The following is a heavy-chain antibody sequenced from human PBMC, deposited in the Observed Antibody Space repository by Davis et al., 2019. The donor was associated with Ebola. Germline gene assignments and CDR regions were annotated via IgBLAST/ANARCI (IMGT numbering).Heavy chain of an antibody. CDR3: ARRGYYYDSSGYYSGAFDY. CDR1: GYSFTSYW. CDR2: IYPGDSDT. Sequence: PGGSLRLSCKGSGYSFTSYWIGWVRQMPGKGLEWMGIIYPGDSDTRYSPSFQGQVTISADKSISTAYLQWSSLKASDTAMYHCARRGYYYDSSGYYSGAFDYWGQGTLVTVSS. V-gene: IGHV5-51*01. D-gene: IGHD3-22*01. J-gene: IGHJ4*02.